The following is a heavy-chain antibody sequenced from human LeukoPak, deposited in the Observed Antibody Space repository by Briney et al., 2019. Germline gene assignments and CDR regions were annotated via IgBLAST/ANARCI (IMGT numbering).Heavy chain of an antibody. J-gene: IGHJ4*02. CDR2: ISWNSGSI. CDR3: AKGASIAVAGTLDY. V-gene: IGHV3-9*01. Sequence: GGSLRLSCAVSGFTFDDYAMHWVRQAPGKGLEWVSGISWNSGSIDYADSVKGRFTISRDNAKNSLYLQMNSLRAEDTALYYCAKGASIAVAGTLDYWGQGALVTVSS. D-gene: IGHD6-19*01. CDR1: GFTFDDYA.